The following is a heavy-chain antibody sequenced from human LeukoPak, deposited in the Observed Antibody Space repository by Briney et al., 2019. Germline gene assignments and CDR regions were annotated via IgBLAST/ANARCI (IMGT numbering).Heavy chain of an antibody. CDR3: ARSFDY. J-gene: IGHJ4*02. CDR2: ISGSGSII. V-gene: IGHV3-48*03. Sequence: GGSLRLPCAASGFPFSSSQMNWVRQAPGKGLEWVSYISGSGSIIYYADSVKGRFTISRDYAKNSLYLQVNSLRAEDTAVYYCARSFDYWGQGTLVTVSS. CDR1: GFPFSSSQ.